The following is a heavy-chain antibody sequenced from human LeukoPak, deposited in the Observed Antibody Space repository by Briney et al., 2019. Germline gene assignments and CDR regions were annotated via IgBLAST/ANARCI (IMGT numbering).Heavy chain of an antibody. V-gene: IGHV1-2*02. CDR1: GYTFTGYY. CDR2: INANSGGT. CDR3: ARDGYDSSGYVIDY. Sequence: EASVKVSCKASGYTFTGYYIHWVRQAPEQGLQWMGWINANSGGTNYAQKFQGRVTLTRDTSISTAYMELSRLRSDDTAVYYCARDGYDSSGYVIDYWGQGTLVIVSS. D-gene: IGHD3-22*01. J-gene: IGHJ4*02.